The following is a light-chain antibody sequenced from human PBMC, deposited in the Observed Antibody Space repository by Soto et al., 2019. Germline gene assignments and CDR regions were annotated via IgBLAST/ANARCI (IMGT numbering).Light chain of an antibody. CDR1: ETVTNNY. V-gene: IGKV3-20*01. CDR3: QQYGSSSPT. J-gene: IGKJ4*01. Sequence: EVVLTQSPRTLSLSPGERATLSCRASETVTNNYIAWYQQSPGQAPRLVIYGASTRATGIPDRFGGSGSGTDFTLTIGRLEPEDFAVYYCQQYGSSSPTFGGGTKVDIK. CDR2: GAS.